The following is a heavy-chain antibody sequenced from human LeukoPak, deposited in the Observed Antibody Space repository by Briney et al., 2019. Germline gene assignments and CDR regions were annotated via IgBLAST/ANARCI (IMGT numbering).Heavy chain of an antibody. D-gene: IGHD2-15*01. CDR2: ISTSSAVM. CDR3: ARDVGYCSGGSCYRWFAS. V-gene: IGHV3-48*01. Sequence: GGSLRLSCAASGFTFSSYSISWVRQAPGKGLEWVSYISTSSAVMYYADSVKGRFTISRDDARNSVSLQMNSLRADDTAVYYCARDVGYCSGGSCYRWFASWGQGTLVIVSS. J-gene: IGHJ5*01. CDR1: GFTFSSYS.